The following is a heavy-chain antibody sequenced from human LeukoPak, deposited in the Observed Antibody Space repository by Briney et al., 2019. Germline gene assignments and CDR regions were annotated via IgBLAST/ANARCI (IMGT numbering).Heavy chain of an antibody. Sequence: GGSLRLSCAASGFTFSSYGMSWVRQAPGKGLEWVSAISGSGGSTYYADSVKGRFTISRDNSKNTLYLQMNSLRAEDTAVYYCAKDHEAPLSYYYDSSGYYSFDYWGQGTLVTVSS. D-gene: IGHD3-22*01. V-gene: IGHV3-23*01. J-gene: IGHJ4*02. CDR1: GFTFSSYG. CDR3: AKDHEAPLSYYYDSSGYYSFDY. CDR2: ISGSGGST.